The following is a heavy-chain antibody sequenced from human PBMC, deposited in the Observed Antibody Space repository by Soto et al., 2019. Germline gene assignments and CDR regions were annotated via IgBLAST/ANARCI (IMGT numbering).Heavy chain of an antibody. V-gene: IGHV3-23*01. CDR2: ISGSGGST. CDR3: AKAPQWLVPPGPYYFDY. D-gene: IGHD6-19*01. Sequence: PWGSLRLSCAASGFTFSSYAMSWVRQAPGKGLEWVSAISGSGGSTYYADSVKGRFTISRDNSKNTLYLQMNSLRAEDTAVYYCAKAPQWLVPPGPYYFDYWGQGTLVTVSS. J-gene: IGHJ4*02. CDR1: GFTFSSYA.